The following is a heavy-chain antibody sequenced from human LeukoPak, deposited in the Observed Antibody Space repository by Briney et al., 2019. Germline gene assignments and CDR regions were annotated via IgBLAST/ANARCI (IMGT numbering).Heavy chain of an antibody. CDR1: GCSISSSSYY. V-gene: IGHV4-39*01. CDR2: IYYSGST. CDR3: ARADFGGDCPFYY. D-gene: IGHD2-21*02. Sequence: AETLSLTCSVSGCSISSSSYYWGWIRQPPGKGLEWFGSIYYSGSTYYNPSLKSRVTISVDTSKNQFSLKLSSVTAADTAVYYCARADFGGDCPFYYWDQGTLVTASS. J-gene: IGHJ4*02.